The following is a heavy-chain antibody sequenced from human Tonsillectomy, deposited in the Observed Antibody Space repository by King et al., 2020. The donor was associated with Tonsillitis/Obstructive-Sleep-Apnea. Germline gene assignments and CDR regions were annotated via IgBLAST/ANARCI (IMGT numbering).Heavy chain of an antibody. CDR1: GFTFSNAW. Sequence: VQLVESGGGLVKAGGSLRVSCAASGFTFSNAWMSWVRQAPGKGLEWVGRIKSKIDDGTTDYAAPLKGRFTISRDDSKNTLYLQMNSLKTEDTAVYYCTTDRIKALVLGYYYYMEVWGKGTTVTVSS. V-gene: IGHV3-15*01. CDR2: IKSKIDDGTT. D-gene: IGHD6-6*01. J-gene: IGHJ6*03. CDR3: TTDRIKALVLGYYYYMEV.